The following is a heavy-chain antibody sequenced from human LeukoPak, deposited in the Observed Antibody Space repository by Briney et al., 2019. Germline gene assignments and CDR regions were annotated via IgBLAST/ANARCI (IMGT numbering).Heavy chain of an antibody. D-gene: IGHD1-14*01. Sequence: PSETLSLTCSVSGVSISKTTWYWGWTRQPPGKGLEWIGTISYSGSTYFNPSLQSRVTISVDTSNNQFSLKLSSVTAADTTVYYCASDTTVPIRFGYWGQGTLVTVSS. V-gene: IGHV4-39*01. CDR2: ISYSGST. CDR1: GVSISKTTWY. CDR3: ASDTTVPIRFGY. J-gene: IGHJ4*02.